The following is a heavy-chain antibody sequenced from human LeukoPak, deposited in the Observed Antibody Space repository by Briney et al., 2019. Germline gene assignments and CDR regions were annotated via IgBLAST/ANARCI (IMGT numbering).Heavy chain of an antibody. CDR2: IYTSGST. CDR1: GGSISSGSYY. D-gene: IGHD1-26*01. Sequence: PSQTLSLTCTVSGGSISSGSYYWSWIRQPAGKGLEWIGRIYTSGSTNYNPSLKSRVTISVDTSKNQFSLKLSSVTAADTAVYYCAGSVGATAPFDYWGQGTLVTVSS. CDR3: AGSVGATAPFDY. J-gene: IGHJ4*02. V-gene: IGHV4-61*02.